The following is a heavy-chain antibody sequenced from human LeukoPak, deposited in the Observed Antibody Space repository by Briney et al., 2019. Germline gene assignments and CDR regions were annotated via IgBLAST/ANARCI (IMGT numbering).Heavy chain of an antibody. CDR2: IKQDGSEK. V-gene: IGHV3-7*04. CDR3: ARGQWLDYFDY. CDR1: GFSFSTYA. J-gene: IGHJ4*01. Sequence: GGSLRLSCVASGFSFSTYAMNWVRQAPGKGLEWVANIKQDGSEKYYVDSVKGRFTISRDNAKNSLYLQMNSLRAEDTAVYYCARGQWLDYFDYWGHGTLVTVSS. D-gene: IGHD6-19*01.